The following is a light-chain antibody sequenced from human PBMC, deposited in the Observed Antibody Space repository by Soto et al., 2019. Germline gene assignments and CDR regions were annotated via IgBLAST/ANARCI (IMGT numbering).Light chain of an antibody. CDR2: DAS. CDR3: QQRKT. J-gene: IGKJ2*01. V-gene: IGKV3-11*01. Sequence: EIVLTQSPATLSLSPGERATLSCRASQSVSSYLAWYQQKPGQAPRLLIYDASNRATGIPARFSGSGSGTDFTLTISGLEPEDFAVYYGQQRKTFGQGTKLEIK. CDR1: QSVSSY.